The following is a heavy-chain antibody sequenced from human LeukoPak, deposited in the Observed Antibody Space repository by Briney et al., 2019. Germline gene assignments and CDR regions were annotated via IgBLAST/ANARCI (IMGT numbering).Heavy chain of an antibody. CDR2: ITSSSSYI. J-gene: IGHJ6*03. Sequence: GGSLRLSCAASGFTFSSYAMSWVRQAPGKRLEWVSSITSSSSYIYYADSVKGRFTISRDNAKNSLYLQMDSLRVEDTAVYYCTTGAQDYDFWSGYYTGIYYMDVWGKGTTVTVSS. D-gene: IGHD3-3*01. CDR3: TTGAQDYDFWSGYYTGIYYMDV. CDR1: GFTFSSYA. V-gene: IGHV3-21*06.